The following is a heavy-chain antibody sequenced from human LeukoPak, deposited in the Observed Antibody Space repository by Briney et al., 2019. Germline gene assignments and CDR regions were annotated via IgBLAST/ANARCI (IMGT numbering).Heavy chain of an antibody. CDR3: ARDPYVVVTATTDDY. Sequence: PSETLSLTCTVSGGSISSGSYYWSWIRQPAGKGLEWIGRIYTSGSTNYNPSLKSRVTISVDTSKNQFSLKLSSVTAADTAVYYCARDPYVVVTATTDDYWDQGTLVTVSS. D-gene: IGHD2-21*02. CDR1: GGSISSGSYY. CDR2: IYTSGST. V-gene: IGHV4-61*02. J-gene: IGHJ4*02.